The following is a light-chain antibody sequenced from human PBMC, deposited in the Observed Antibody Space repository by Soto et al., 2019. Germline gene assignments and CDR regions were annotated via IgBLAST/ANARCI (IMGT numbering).Light chain of an antibody. CDR1: QSVSSN. J-gene: IGKJ2*01. CDR2: GTS. Sequence: EIVMTQSPATLSVSPGERATLSCRASQSVSSNFAWYQQKPGQAPRLLIYGTSTRATGLPPRFSGSGSGTEFTLTISSLKSEDFAVYYCQQYNRWPYTFGQGTKLEIK. CDR3: QQYNRWPYT. V-gene: IGKV3-15*01.